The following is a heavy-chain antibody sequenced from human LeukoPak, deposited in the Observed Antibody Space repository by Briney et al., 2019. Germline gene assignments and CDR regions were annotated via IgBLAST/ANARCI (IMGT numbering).Heavy chain of an antibody. J-gene: IGHJ4*02. D-gene: IGHD3-10*01. Sequence: PSETLSLTCTVSGGSISSYYWSWIRQPPGQGLEWIGCIYYSGSTNYNPSLKSRVTISVDTSKNQFSLKLSSVTAADTAVYYCARTLRGSGSYDFDYWGQGTLVTVSS. CDR2: IYYSGST. V-gene: IGHV4-59*01. CDR1: GGSISSYY. CDR3: ARTLRGSGSYDFDY.